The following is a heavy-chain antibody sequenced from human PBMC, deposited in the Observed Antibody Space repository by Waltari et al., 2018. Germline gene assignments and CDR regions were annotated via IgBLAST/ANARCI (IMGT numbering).Heavy chain of an antibody. J-gene: IGHJ3*02. CDR3: ARRTYYYDSSGFVDAFDI. CDR2: INHSGST. V-gene: IGHV4-34*01. CDR1: GGSFSGYY. D-gene: IGHD3-22*01. Sequence: QVPLQQWGAGLLKPSETLSLTCAVYGGSFSGYYWRWIRKPPGRGLEWIGEINHSGSTNYNPSLKSRVTISVDTSKNQCSLKLSSVTAADTAVYYCARRTYYYDSSGFVDAFDIWGQGTMVTVSS.